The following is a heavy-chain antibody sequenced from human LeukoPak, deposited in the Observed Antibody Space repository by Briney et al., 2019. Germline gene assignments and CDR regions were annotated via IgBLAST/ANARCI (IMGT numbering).Heavy chain of an antibody. Sequence: ASVKVSCMVSGFTLTELSMHWVRQAPGKGLEWMGGFDPEDGETIYAQKFQGRVTMTEDTSTDTAYMELSSPRSEDTAVYYCATVPNQLSPKVDYWGQGTLVTVSS. CDR1: GFTLTELS. J-gene: IGHJ4*02. CDR2: FDPEDGET. CDR3: ATVPNQLSPKVDY. V-gene: IGHV1-24*01. D-gene: IGHD2-2*01.